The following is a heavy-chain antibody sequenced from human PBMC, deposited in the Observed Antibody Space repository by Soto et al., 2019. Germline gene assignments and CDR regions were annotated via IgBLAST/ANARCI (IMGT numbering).Heavy chain of an antibody. CDR1: GFTFSSYW. J-gene: IGHJ4*02. CDR2: IKQDGSEK. Sequence: EVQLVESGGGLVQPGGSLRLSCAASGFTFSSYWMSWVRQAPGKGLEWVANIKQDGSEKYYVDSVKGRFTISRDNAKNSLYLQINSLRAEDTAVYYCARGRAVTVSHFTDYFDYWGQGTLVTVSS. CDR3: ARGRAVTVSHFTDYFDY. D-gene: IGHD4-17*01. V-gene: IGHV3-7*01.